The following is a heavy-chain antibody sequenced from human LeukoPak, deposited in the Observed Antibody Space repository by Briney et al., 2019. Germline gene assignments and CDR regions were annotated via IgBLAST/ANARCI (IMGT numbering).Heavy chain of an antibody. Sequence: ASVKVSCKASGYTFTSYDINWVRQATGQGLEWMGWMNPNSGNTGYAQKFQGRVTMTRNTSISTAYMELSSLRTEDTAVYYCARVSPQRYCSGGICYSILYYYYYYGMDVWGQGTTVTVSS. D-gene: IGHD2-15*01. CDR3: ARVSPQRYCSGGICYSILYYYYYYGMDV. CDR1: GYTFTSYD. CDR2: MNPNSGNT. V-gene: IGHV1-8*01. J-gene: IGHJ6*02.